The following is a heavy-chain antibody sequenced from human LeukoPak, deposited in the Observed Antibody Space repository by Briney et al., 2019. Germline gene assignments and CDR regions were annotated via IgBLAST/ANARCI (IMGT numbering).Heavy chain of an antibody. CDR3: ARDRRPMYYDILTGYYTVYGY. V-gene: IGHV1-18*01. D-gene: IGHD3-9*01. Sequence: GASVKVSCKAPGYTFTSYGISWVRQAPGQGLEWMGWISAYNGNTNYAQKLQGRVTMTTDTSTSTAYMELRSLRSEDTAVYYCARDRRPMYYDILTGYYTVYGYWGQGTLVTVSS. CDR2: ISAYNGNT. CDR1: GYTFTSYG. J-gene: IGHJ4*02.